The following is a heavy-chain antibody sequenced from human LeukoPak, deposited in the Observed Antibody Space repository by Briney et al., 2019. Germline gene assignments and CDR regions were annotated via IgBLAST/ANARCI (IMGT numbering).Heavy chain of an antibody. CDR1: GFTFSSYE. D-gene: IGHD3-22*01. J-gene: IGHJ4*02. CDR2: ISSSGSTI. V-gene: IGHV3-48*03. CDR3: ARDTHYYDSGGYYFAWPFDY. Sequence: GGSLRLSCAASGFTFSSYEMNWVRQAPGKGLEWVSYISSSGSTIYYADSVKGRFTISRDNAKNSLYLQMNSLRAEDTAVYYCARDTHYYDSGGYYFAWPFDYWGQGTLVTVSS.